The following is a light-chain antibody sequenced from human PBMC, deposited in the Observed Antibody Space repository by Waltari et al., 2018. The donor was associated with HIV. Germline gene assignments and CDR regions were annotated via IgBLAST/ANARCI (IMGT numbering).Light chain of an antibody. V-gene: IGLV2-14*01. Sequence: QSAPTQPASVSGAPGQSITISCTGTSSDIGPYKYVSWYQQSPGKAPKTMIYEVSNRSAGVSNRFSVSKSGNTASLTISGLQAEDEADYYCSSYISTTTLFGTGTKVTVL. J-gene: IGLJ1*01. CDR2: EVS. CDR1: SSDIGPYKY. CDR3: SSYISTTTL.